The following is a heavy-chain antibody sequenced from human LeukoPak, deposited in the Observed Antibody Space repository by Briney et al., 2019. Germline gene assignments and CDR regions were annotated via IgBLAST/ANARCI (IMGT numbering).Heavy chain of an antibody. V-gene: IGHV1-2*02. J-gene: IGHJ5*02. CDR2: INPNSGGT. D-gene: IGHD5-18*01. Sequence: ASVKVSCKASGYAFTGYYMHWVRQAPGQGLEWMGWINPNSGGTNYAEKFQGRVTMTRDTSISTAYMELSRLRSDDTAVYYCARGGPPKTWIQLWGWFDPWGQGTLVTVSS. CDR1: GYAFTGYY. CDR3: ARGGPPKTWIQLWGWFDP.